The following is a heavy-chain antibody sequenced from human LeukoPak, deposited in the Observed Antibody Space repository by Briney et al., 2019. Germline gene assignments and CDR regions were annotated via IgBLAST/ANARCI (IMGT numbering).Heavy chain of an antibody. Sequence: GASVKVSCKASGYTFTNYYVHWVRQAPGQGPEYMGIINPSAGNTNYAQKFQGRITMTRGTSTTTVYMELSSLVSEDTAVYYCARERPSKCYFDYWGQGTLVTVSS. CDR2: INPSAGNT. CDR3: ARERPSKCYFDY. V-gene: IGHV1-46*01. CDR1: GYTFTNYY. J-gene: IGHJ4*02.